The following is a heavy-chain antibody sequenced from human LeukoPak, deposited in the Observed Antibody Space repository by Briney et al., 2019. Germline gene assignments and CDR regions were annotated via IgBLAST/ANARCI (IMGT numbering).Heavy chain of an antibody. CDR2: INSDGSST. J-gene: IGHJ4*02. D-gene: IGHD3-10*01. CDR1: GFTFSSYW. CDR3: ARDLYYYGSGSYFYFDY. Sequence: GGSLRLSCAASGFTFSSYWMHWVRQAPGKGLVWVSRINSDGSSTSYADSVKGRFTISRDNAKNTLYLQMNSLRAEDTAVYYCARDLYYYGSGSYFYFDYWGQGTLVTVSS. V-gene: IGHV3-74*01.